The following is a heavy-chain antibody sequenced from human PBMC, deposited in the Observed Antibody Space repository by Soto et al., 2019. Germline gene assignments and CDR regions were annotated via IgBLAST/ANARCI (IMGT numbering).Heavy chain of an antibody. V-gene: IGHV3-30-3*01. D-gene: IGHD4-4*01. CDR2: IAYAGSNK. CDR1: GFTFSSYA. J-gene: IGHJ2*01. CDR3: ARPLWRDDYNWGYFDL. Sequence: QVQLVESGGGVVQPGRSLRLSCAASGFTFSSYAMHWVRQAPGKGLEWVAVIAYAGSNKYYADSVKGRFTISSDNSKNTLYLRMTSLRAEDTAVYYCARPLWRDDYNWGYFDLWGRGTLVTVSS.